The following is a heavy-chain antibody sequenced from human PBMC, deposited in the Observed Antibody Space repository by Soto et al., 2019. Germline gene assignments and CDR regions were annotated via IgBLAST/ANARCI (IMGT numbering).Heavy chain of an antibody. CDR2: VFYTGST. J-gene: IGHJ4*02. V-gene: IGHV4-61*08. D-gene: IGHD2-15*01. CDR1: GGFIRSGGFY. CDR3: ARAQAHQILGPYYFDS. Sequence: KPSETLSLTCTVSGGFIRSGGFYYSWIRQPPGKGLEWIAYVFYTGSTNYNPSLKSRVTVSPDMSKNQFSLKMYSVTAADTAVYYCARAQAHQILGPYYFDSWGQGMLVTVSS.